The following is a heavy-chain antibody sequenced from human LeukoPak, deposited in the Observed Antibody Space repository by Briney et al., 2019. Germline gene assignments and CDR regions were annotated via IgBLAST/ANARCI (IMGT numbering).Heavy chain of an antibody. Sequence: GGSLRLSCAASGFTFSSYSMNWVRQAPGKGLEWVSSISSSSSYIYYADSVKGRFTIPRDNAKNTLYLQMNSLRAEDTAVYYCARGGYYYDSSGDDYWGQGTLVTVSS. V-gene: IGHV3-21*01. J-gene: IGHJ4*02. CDR3: ARGGYYYDSSGDDY. CDR1: GFTFSSYS. D-gene: IGHD3-22*01. CDR2: ISSSSSYI.